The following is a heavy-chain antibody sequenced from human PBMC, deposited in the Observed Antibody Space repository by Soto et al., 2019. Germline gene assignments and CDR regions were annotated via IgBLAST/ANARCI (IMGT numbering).Heavy chain of an antibody. J-gene: IGHJ5*02. D-gene: IGHD3-10*01. CDR1: GFGFSSYW. CDR3: AVDGVRNGDYNGCLDP. Sequence: EVQLVESGGDLVHPGGSLRLSCAASGFGFSSYWMTWVRQAPGKGLEWVANIKQDGREKYYVASVKGRFTISRDNGNNLLYLQMDSLTPDDTAVYYCAVDGVRNGDYNGCLDPWGQGTLVPVSS. CDR2: IKQDGREK. V-gene: IGHV3-7*03.